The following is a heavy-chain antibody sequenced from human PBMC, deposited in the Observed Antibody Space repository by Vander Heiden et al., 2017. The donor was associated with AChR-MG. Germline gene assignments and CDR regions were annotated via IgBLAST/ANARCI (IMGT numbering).Heavy chain of an antibody. CDR3: ATSSYYGSGSYYIPRNYYYYGMDV. Sequence: QVQLVQSGAEVKKPGASVKVSCKVSGYTLTELSMHWVRQAPGKGLEWMGGFDPEDGETIYAQKFQGRVTMTEDTSTDTAYMELSSLRSEDTAAYYCATSSYYGSGSYYIPRNYYYYGMDVWGQGTTVTVSS. J-gene: IGHJ6*02. CDR2: FDPEDGET. V-gene: IGHV1-24*01. D-gene: IGHD3-10*01. CDR1: GYTLTELS.